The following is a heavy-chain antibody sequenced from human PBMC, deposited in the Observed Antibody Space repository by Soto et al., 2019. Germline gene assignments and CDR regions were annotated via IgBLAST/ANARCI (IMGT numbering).Heavy chain of an antibody. CDR1: GFTFSSYG. J-gene: IGHJ6*02. V-gene: IGHV3-33*01. Sequence: QVQLVESGGGVVQPGRSLRLSCAASGFTFSSYGMHWVHQAPGKGLEWVAIIWYDGTIKYYSDSVKGRFSISRDNSKNTLYLHMNSLRVEDTAVYYCARTPSGSDYDMDVWGQGTTVIVSS. D-gene: IGHD3-10*01. CDR2: IWYDGTIK. CDR3: ARTPSGSDYDMDV.